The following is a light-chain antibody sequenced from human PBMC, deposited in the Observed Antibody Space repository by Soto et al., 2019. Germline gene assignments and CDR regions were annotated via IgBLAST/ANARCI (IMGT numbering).Light chain of an antibody. CDR1: QSISGY. CDR3: QQSYSTPIT. Sequence: DIQMTQSPSSLSASVGDRVTITCXASQSISGYLNWYQQKPGKAPNLLIFAASSLQSGVPSRFSGSGSGTDFTLTINSLHPEDFATYYCQQSYSTPITFGQGTRLEIK. CDR2: AAS. V-gene: IGKV1-39*01. J-gene: IGKJ5*01.